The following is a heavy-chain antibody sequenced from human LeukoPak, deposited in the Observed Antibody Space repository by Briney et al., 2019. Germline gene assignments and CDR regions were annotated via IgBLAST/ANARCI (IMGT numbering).Heavy chain of an antibody. CDR1: GFIFSNYP. CDR3: ARDLTSAFSFDV. V-gene: IGHV3-64*01. Sequence: PGGSLRLSCAASGFIFSNYPMHWVRQAPGKGLEYVSSVGGDGVNTHYANSVKGRFTISRDNSKNTLYLQMGSLIPEDMAVYYCARDLTSAFSFDVWGPGTMVTVSS. CDR2: VGGDGVNT. J-gene: IGHJ3*01. D-gene: IGHD3-9*01.